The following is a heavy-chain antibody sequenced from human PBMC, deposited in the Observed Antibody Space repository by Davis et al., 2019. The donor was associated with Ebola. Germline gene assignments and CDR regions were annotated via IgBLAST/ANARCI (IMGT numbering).Heavy chain of an antibody. CDR3: ARDRWYAVAGTYYYYGMDV. J-gene: IGHJ6*02. Sequence: PGGSLRLSCAASGSTFSSYSMNWVRQAPGKGLEWVANINQDGNQKENVDSVKGRLTVSRDNAKNSLYLQMNSLRVEDTAVYYCARDRWYAVAGTYYYYGMDVWGQGTTVTVSS. CDR1: GSTFSSYS. CDR2: INQDGNQK. V-gene: IGHV3-7*03. D-gene: IGHD6-19*01.